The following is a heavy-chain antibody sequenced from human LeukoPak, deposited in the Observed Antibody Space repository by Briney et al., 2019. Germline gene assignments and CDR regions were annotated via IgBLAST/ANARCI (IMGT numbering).Heavy chain of an antibody. V-gene: IGHV1-69*13. D-gene: IGHD2-2*01. J-gene: IGHJ2*01. CDR3: AGVPCSSTSCSYWYFDL. CDR1: GGTFSSYA. Sequence: SVKVSCKASGGTFSSYAISWVRQAPGQGLEWMGGIIPIFGTANYAQKFQGRVTITADESTSTAYMELSSLRSEDTAVYYCAGVPCSSTSCSYWYFDLWGRGTLVTVSS. CDR2: IIPIFGTA.